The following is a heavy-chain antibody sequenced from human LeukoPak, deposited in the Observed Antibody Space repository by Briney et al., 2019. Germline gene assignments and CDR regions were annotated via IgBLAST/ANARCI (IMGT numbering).Heavy chain of an antibody. V-gene: IGHV3-48*01. Sequence: GGSLRLSCAASGFTFSSYSMYWVRQAPGKGLEWVSYISSSSSTIYYADSVKGRFTISRDNAKNSLYLQMNSLRAEDTAVYYCARDPPLGVGATDYWGQGTLVTVSS. D-gene: IGHD1-26*01. J-gene: IGHJ4*02. CDR1: GFTFSSYS. CDR3: ARDPPLGVGATDY. CDR2: ISSSSSTI.